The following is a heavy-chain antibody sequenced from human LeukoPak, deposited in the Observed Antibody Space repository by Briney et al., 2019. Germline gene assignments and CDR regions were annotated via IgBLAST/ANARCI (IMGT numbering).Heavy chain of an antibody. J-gene: IGHJ4*02. CDR2: INHSGST. Sequence: PSETLSLTYAVYGGSFSGYYWSWIRQPPGKGLEWIGEINHSGSTNYNPSLKSRVTISVDTSKNQFSLKLSSVTAADTAVYYCARGGYSGSYYGVYDYWGQGTLVTVSS. CDR3: ARGGYSGSYYGVYDY. CDR1: GGSFSGYY. D-gene: IGHD1-26*01. V-gene: IGHV4-34*01.